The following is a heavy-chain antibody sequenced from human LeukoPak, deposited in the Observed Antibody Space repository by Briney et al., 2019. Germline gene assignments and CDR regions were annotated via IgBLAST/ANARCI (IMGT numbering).Heavy chain of an antibody. CDR1: GGTFRRDA. V-gene: IGHV1-69*13. CDR3: ASGYDNSGWKYNFFDP. D-gene: IGHD6-19*01. CDR2: IIPVFGPT. Sequence: GSSVKVSCKACGGTFRRDAISWVRQAPGHALEWMGGIIPVFGPTNYAQKFKGRVTITADESASTAYMELSSLRSEDTAVYYCASGYDNSGWKYNFFDPWGQGTLVTVSS. J-gene: IGHJ5*02.